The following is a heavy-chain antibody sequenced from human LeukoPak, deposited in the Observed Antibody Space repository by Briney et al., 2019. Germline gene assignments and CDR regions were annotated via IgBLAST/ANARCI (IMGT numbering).Heavy chain of an antibody. V-gene: IGHV4-34*01. CDR1: GGSFSGYY. CDR2: INHSGST. CDR3: ARTARGYCSSTSCQQPNYYYYYGMDV. Sequence: SETLSLTCAVYGGSFSGYYWSWIRQPPGKGLEWIGEINHSGSTNYNPSLKSRVTISVDTSKNQFSLKLSSVTAADTAVYYCARTARGYCSSTSCQQPNYYYYYGMDVWGQGTTVTVSS. J-gene: IGHJ6*02. D-gene: IGHD2-2*01.